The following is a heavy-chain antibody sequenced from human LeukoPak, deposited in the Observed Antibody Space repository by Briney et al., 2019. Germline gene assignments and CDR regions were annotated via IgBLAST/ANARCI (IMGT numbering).Heavy chain of an antibody. J-gene: IGHJ4*02. CDR3: AREGIGRIFDY. CDR2: IYHSGST. V-gene: IGHV4-30-2*01. Sequence: PSETLSLTCAVSGGSISSGGYSWSWIRQPPGKGLEWIGYIYHSGSTYYNPSLKSRVTISVDTSKNQFSLKLSSVTAADTAVYYCAREGIGRIFDYWGQGTLVTVSS. CDR1: GGSISSGGYS.